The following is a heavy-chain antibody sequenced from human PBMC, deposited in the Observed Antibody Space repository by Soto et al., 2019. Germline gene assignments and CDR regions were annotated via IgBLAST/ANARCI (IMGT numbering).Heavy chain of an antibody. D-gene: IGHD6-19*01. J-gene: IGHJ4*02. Sequence: EGQLVESGGGLVQPGGSLKLSCAASGFTFGGSAMHWVRQASGKGLEWVGHIRSKTNSYATAYAESVKGRFTISRDDSMNTAYLKMNRLKTEDTAVYFCTRQTDAVQWLVVPTDYNFDYWGQGTLVTVSS. CDR2: IRSKTNSYAT. CDR1: GFTFGGSA. V-gene: IGHV3-73*02. CDR3: TRQTDAVQWLVVPTDYNFDY.